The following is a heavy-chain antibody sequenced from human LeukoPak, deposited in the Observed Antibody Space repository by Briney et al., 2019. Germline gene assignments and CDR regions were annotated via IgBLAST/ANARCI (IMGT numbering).Heavy chain of an antibody. CDR3: ARESSGRRVQTFDY. J-gene: IGHJ4*02. CDR1: GFPYSSYW. CDR2: IYCDGSRA. D-gene: IGHD1-1*01. V-gene: IGHV3-74*01. Sequence: GGSLKLSCAASGFPYSSYWMHWVRQGPGKGLVWVSRIYCDGSRATYADSVKGRFTISKDNDKNSLYLQMNSLRAEDTAVYYCARESSGRRVQTFDYWGQGTLVTVSS.